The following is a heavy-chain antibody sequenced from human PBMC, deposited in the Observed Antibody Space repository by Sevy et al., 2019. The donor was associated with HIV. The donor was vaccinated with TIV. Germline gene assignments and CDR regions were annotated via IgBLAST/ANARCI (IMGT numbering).Heavy chain of an antibody. V-gene: IGHV5-51*01. J-gene: IGHJ4*02. CDR2: IYPGDSDT. Sequence: GESLKISCKGSGYSFTSYWIGWVRQMPGKGLEWMGIIYPGDSDTRYSPSFQGQVTISADKSISTAYLQWSSLKASDTAMYYCARHSWQTTVVSPLDYWGQGTLVTVSS. CDR1: GYSFTSYW. D-gene: IGHD4-17*01. CDR3: ARHSWQTTVVSPLDY.